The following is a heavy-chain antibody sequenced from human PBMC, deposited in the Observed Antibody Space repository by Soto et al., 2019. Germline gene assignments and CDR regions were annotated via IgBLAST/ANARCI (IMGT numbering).Heavy chain of an antibody. CDR1: GGSINSGGYC. CDR2: IYPSGSA. V-gene: IGHV4-30-2*01. J-gene: IGHJ4*02. D-gene: IGHD5-12*01. Sequence: QLQLQESGSGLVKPSQTLSLSCAVSGGSINSGGYCWSWIRQPPGRGLEWIAYIYPSGSAYYNPSPKRRVTQSVDLSQDPFPPPLSSVAAADPAVYYCAKGNGGYGLDFWGQGTLVTVSS. CDR3: AKGNGGYGLDF.